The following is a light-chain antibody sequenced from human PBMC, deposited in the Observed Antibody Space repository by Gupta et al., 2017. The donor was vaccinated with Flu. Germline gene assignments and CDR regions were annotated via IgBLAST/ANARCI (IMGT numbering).Light chain of an antibody. Sequence: IVVTQYPLSLPVTPGEPASISCRSSQSLLDRNGFNHLNWYLQRPGHSPQLLIYSASYRAPGVPDRFSGSGSGTDFTLKISSVEGEDVGIYYCRQSSQPPVTFGGGTKVDI. CDR3: RQSSQPPVT. J-gene: IGKJ4*01. CDR2: SAS. CDR1: QSLLDRNGFNH. V-gene: IGKV2-28*01.